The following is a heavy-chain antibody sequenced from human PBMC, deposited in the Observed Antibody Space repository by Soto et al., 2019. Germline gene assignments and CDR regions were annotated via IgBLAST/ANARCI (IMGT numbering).Heavy chain of an antibody. CDR1: GDTLTNYD. CDR2: MNPSSGNT. CDR3: AGYKYGHNT. Sequence: QVQLVQSGAEVKKPGASVKVSCKASGDTLTNYDINWVRQATGQGLEWMGWMNPSSGNTGSAQKFQGRVTMTRNTSISTAYMELSSLRSEDTAVYYCAGYKYGHNTWGQGPLVTVS. J-gene: IGHJ5*02. V-gene: IGHV1-8*01. D-gene: IGHD3-10*01.